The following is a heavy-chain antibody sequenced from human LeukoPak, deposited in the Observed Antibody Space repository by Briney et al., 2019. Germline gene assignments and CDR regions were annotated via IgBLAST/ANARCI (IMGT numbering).Heavy chain of an antibody. D-gene: IGHD3-10*01. J-gene: IGHJ4*02. CDR3: VRRFADY. Sequence: SETLSLTCTVSGGSINTYYWSWIRQPPGKGLEWIGYIYYTGITNYNPSLKSRVTISIDTSNNQFSLKLSSVTAADTAVYYCVRRFADYWGQGTPVTVSS. CDR1: GGSINTYY. CDR2: IYYTGIT. V-gene: IGHV4-59*01.